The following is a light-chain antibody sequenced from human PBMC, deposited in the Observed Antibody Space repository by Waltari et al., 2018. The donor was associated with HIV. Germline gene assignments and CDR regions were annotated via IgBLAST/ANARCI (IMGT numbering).Light chain of an antibody. Sequence: QSALTQPASVSGSPGQSITISCTGTSRDVGGYNYVSWDQQHTDKAPQFMISAVSNGPSGVSNLFSGSKSGTAVSLTISGLQAEEDADYYCTSDTSSGTGVFGGGPKLTV. CDR1: SRDVGGYNY. J-gene: IGLJ2*01. V-gene: IGLV2-14*01. CDR3: TSDTSSGTGV. CDR2: AVS.